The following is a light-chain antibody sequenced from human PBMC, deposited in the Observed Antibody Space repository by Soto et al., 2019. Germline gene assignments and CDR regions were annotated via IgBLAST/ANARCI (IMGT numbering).Light chain of an antibody. V-gene: IGKV1-39*01. CDR2: GAS. CDR1: QSISIY. Sequence: DIQMTQSPSCLSASVGDRGTITCRASQSISIYLNWYQLKPGKAPNLLMYGASYLKSGVPKRFSGSGSGTDFTLTISSLQPEDFAIYYCQQTYTTPEITVGQGTKVEIK. J-gene: IGKJ1*01. CDR3: QQTYTTPEIT.